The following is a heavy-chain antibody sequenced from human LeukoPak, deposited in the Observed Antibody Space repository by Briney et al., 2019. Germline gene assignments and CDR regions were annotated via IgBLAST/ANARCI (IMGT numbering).Heavy chain of an antibody. V-gene: IGHV1-8*01. CDR2: MNPNSGNT. D-gene: IGHD6-19*01. Sequence: ASVKVSCKASGYTFTSYDINWVRQPTGQGLEWMGWMNPNSGNTGYAQKFQGRVTMTRNTSISTAYMELSSLRSEDTAVYYCARGMQWLEYYYYGMDVWGQGTTVTVSS. CDR1: GYTFTSYD. J-gene: IGHJ6*02. CDR3: ARGMQWLEYYYYGMDV.